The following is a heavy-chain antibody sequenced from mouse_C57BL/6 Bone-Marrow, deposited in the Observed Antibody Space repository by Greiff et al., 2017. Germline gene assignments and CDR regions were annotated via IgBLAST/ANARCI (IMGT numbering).Heavy chain of an antibody. D-gene: IGHD1-1*01. J-gene: IGHJ1*03. Sequence: EVQRVESGPGLVKPSQSLSLTCSVTGYSITSGSYWNWIRQFPGNKLEWMGYISYDGSNKYNPSLKNRISFTRATSKNQFFLKLNSVTTEDTATYYCARDYIATVVAFYWYFAVWGTGTTVTVSS. CDR1: GYSITSGSY. CDR3: ARDYIATVVAFYWYFAV. V-gene: IGHV3-6*01. CDR2: ISYDGSN.